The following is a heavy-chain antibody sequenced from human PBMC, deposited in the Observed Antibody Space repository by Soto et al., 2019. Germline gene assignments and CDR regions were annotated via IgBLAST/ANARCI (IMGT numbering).Heavy chain of an antibody. CDR3: ARGSTRLRGYFDY. CDR1: GFTVSSNY. D-gene: IGHD2-2*01. CDR2: IYSGGST. J-gene: IGHJ4*02. V-gene: IGHV3-53*01. Sequence: PGGSLRLSCAASGFTVSSNYMSWVRQAPGKGLEWVSVIYSGGSTYYADSVKGRFTISRDNSKNTLYLQMNSLRAEDTAVYYCARGSTRLRGYFDYWGQGTLVTVSS.